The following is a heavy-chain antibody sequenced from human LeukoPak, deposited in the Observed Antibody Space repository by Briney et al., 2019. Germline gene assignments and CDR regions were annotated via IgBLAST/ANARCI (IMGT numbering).Heavy chain of an antibody. V-gene: IGHV3-23*01. D-gene: IGHD5-24*01. J-gene: IGHJ4*02. Sequence: PGGSLRLSCAASGFTFSSYAMHWVRQAPGKGLEWISGISPSADITYYADSVKGRFTISRDNSENTVYLHMSSLRAGDTAVYFCAKDDAWLQFNDWGQGTLVTVSS. CDR3: AKDDAWLQFND. CDR2: ISPSADIT. CDR1: GFTFSSYA.